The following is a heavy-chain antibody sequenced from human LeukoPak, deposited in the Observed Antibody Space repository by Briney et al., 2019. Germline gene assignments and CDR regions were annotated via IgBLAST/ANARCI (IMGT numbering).Heavy chain of an antibody. V-gene: IGHV4-39*07. J-gene: IGHJ6*03. CDR2: IYYSGSA. Sequence: PSETLSLTCTVSGGSISSSSYYWGWIRQPPGKGLEWIGSIYYSGSAYYNPSLKSRVTISVDTSKNQFSLKLSSVTAADTAVYYCARVGLIQLWLLGYYYYYMDVWGKGTTVTVSS. D-gene: IGHD5-18*01. CDR1: GGSISSSSYY. CDR3: ARVGLIQLWLLGYYYYYMDV.